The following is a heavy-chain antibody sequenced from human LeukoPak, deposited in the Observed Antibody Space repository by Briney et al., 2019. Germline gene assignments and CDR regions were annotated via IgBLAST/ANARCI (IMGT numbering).Heavy chain of an antibody. J-gene: IGHJ4*02. CDR2: ISSSSSCI. CDR3: ARGIYVWDY. V-gene: IGHV3-21*01. D-gene: IGHD3-10*02. CDR1: GFTFSSYS. Sequence: GGSLRLSCAASGFTFSSYSMNWVRQAPGKGLEWVSSISSSSSCIYYADSVKGRFPISRDNAKNSLYLQMNSLRAEDTAVYYCARGIYVWDYWGQGTLVTVSS.